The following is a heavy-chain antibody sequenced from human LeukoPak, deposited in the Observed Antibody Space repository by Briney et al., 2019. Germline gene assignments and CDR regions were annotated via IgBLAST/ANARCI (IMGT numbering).Heavy chain of an antibody. D-gene: IGHD2-2*01. V-gene: IGHV3-7*04. Sequence: GGSLRLSCAVSGFTFSSYWMSWVRQAPGKGLEWVAKINQYGTEKYYVDSVKGRFTISRDNAKNSLYLQMNSLRADDTAVYYCAREVREVPHWGQGNLVTVSS. CDR2: INQYGTEK. J-gene: IGHJ4*02. CDR1: GFTFSSYW. CDR3: AREVREVPH.